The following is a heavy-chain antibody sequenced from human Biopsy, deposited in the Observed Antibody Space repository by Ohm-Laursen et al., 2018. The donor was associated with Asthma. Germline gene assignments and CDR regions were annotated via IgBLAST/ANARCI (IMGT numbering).Heavy chain of an antibody. V-gene: IGHV1-2*06. CDR2: INPNSGGT. CDR1: GYTFIGCH. Sequence: SVKVSCKVSGYTFIGCHIHWMRQAPGQGLEWMGRINPNSGGTNYAQKFQGRVTMTRDTSISTAYMEVSRLRSDDTAVYYCARGQKSAGDRWYDPWGQGTLVTVSS. D-gene: IGHD6-13*01. CDR3: ARGQKSAGDRWYDP. J-gene: IGHJ5*02.